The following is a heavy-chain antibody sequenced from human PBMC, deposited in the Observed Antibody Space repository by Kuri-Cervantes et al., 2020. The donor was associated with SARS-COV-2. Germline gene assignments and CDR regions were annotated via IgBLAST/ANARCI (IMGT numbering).Heavy chain of an antibody. V-gene: IGHV3-74*01. CDR3: ARGDGIDV. J-gene: IGHJ6*02. CDR1: GFTFSAYW. CDR2: IDGDGTSI. Sequence: GESLKISCAASGFTFSAYWMHWVRHAPGKGLVWVSHIDGDGTSIGYADSVKGRFTISRDNAKGTLYLQMNSPRAEDTAMYYCARGDGIDVWGQGTTVTVSS.